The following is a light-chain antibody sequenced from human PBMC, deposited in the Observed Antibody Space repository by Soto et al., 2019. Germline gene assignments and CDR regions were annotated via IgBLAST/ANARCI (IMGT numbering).Light chain of an antibody. CDR1: SSNIGAGYD. V-gene: IGLV1-40*01. CDR3: QSYDSSVSKEV. Sequence: QSVLTQPPSVSGAPGQRVTISCTGSSSNIGAGYDVHWYQQLPGTAPKLLIYGNSNRPSGVPDRFSGSKSGTSASLAITGLQAEDEADYYCQSYDSSVSKEVVGGGTKLTVL. J-gene: IGLJ2*01. CDR2: GNS.